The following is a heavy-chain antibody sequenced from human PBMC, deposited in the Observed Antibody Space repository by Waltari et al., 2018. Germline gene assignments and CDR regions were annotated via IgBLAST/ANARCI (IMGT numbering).Heavy chain of an antibody. CDR2: ISAYNGNT. J-gene: IGHJ1*01. Sequence: QLQLVQTGAELKKPGASSQVSCTAPVYAVTSCGIIWVRQAPGQGLEWRGWISAYNGNTNYAQKLQGRVTMTTDTSTSTAYMELRSLRSDDTAVYYCARDSNEYFQHWGQGTLVTVSS. V-gene: IGHV1-18*01. CDR1: VYAVTSCG. CDR3: ARDSNEYFQH.